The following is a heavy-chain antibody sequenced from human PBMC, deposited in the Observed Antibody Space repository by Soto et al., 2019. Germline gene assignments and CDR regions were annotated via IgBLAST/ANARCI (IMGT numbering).Heavy chain of an antibody. D-gene: IGHD6-13*01. CDR2: INHSGST. Sequence: QVQLQQWGAGLLKPSETLSLTCAVYGGSFSGYYWSWIRQPPGKGLEWIGEINHSGSTNYNPSLKSRVTISVDTSKNQSSLKLSSVTAAHTAVYYCARGWGIAAAGRTFDYWGQGTLVTVSS. V-gene: IGHV4-34*01. J-gene: IGHJ4*02. CDR3: ARGWGIAAAGRTFDY. CDR1: GGSFSGYY.